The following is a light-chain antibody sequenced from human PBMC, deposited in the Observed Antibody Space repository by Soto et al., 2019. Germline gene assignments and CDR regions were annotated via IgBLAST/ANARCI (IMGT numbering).Light chain of an antibody. Sequence: QSVLTQPASVSGSPGQSITISCTGTSFDVDDYNSVSWYQQPPGKAPKLIIYEVNNRPSGVSNRFSGSNSDNTASLTISGLKAEEEPDYYCSLYTTRSTPSYVFGTGTKVTV. J-gene: IGLJ1*01. CDR2: EVN. CDR1: SFDVDDYNS. V-gene: IGLV2-14*01. CDR3: SLYTTRSTPSYV.